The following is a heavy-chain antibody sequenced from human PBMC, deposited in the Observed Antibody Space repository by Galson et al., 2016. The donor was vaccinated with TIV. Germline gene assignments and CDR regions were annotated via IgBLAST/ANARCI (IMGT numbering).Heavy chain of an antibody. V-gene: IGHV3-33*01. CDR1: GFTLPNYG. CDR2: IWYDGTNT. J-gene: IGHJ3*01. D-gene: IGHD1-26*01. CDR3: ARTGANTLYSGGYGDVDGFDF. Sequence: SLRLSCATSGFTLPNYGMTWVRQAPGKGLEWVAVIWYDGTNTHYADSVKGRFTISKDNSENTLNLQMNTLRAEDTAVYYCARTGANTLYSGGYGDVDGFDFWGQGTMVTVSS.